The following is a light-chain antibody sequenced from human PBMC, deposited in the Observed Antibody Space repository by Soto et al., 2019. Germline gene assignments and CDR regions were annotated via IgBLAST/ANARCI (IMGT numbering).Light chain of an antibody. CDR2: EVT. V-gene: IGLV2-8*01. Sequence: QSALTQPPSASGSPGQSVTISCTGTSNDVGGYDYVSWYQQHPGKVPKLMIYEVTKRPSGVPDRFSGSRSGSTASLTVSGLQAEDEADYYCSSFAGGNNLLFGGGTKVTVL. CDR3: SSFAGGNNLL. CDR1: SNDVGGYDY. J-gene: IGLJ2*01.